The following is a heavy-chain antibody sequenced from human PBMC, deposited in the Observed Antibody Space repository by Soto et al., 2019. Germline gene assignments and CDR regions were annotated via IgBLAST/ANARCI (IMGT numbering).Heavy chain of an antibody. J-gene: IGHJ5*02. CDR1: GGTFSSYA. V-gene: IGHV1-69*13. CDR2: IIPIFGTA. Sequence: SVKVSCKASGGTFSSYAISWVRQAPGQGLEWMGGIIPIFGTANYAQKFQGRVTITADESTSTAYMELSSLRSEDTAVYYCARMVPGYCSGCSCYSSQASFDPWGQGTLVTVFS. CDR3: ARMVPGYCSGCSCYSSQASFDP. D-gene: IGHD2-15*01.